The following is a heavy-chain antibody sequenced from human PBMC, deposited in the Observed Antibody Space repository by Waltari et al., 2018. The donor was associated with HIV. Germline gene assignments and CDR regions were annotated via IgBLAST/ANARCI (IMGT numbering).Heavy chain of an antibody. CDR2: INEGGTT. CDR1: GGSFTGYY. D-gene: IGHD3-3*01. V-gene: IGHV4-34*02. CDR3: ARAREVNLLEWSIGPEASYYYGMDV. Sequence: QVQLQQWGAGLLKPSETLSLTCAVYGGSFTGYYFNWIRQSPGTGLELIGEINEGGTTSFHPSLKSRLTLSIDPSKRQFSLKLGSVTAADSGLYFCARAREVNLLEWSIGPEASYYYGMDVWGQGTPVTVSS. J-gene: IGHJ6*02.